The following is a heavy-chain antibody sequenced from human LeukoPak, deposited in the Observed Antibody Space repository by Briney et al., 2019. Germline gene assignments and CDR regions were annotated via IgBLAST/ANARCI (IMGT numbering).Heavy chain of an antibody. CDR2: ISSSSSTI. D-gene: IGHD6-19*01. Sequence: GGSLRLSCAASGFIFSSYSMNWVRQAPGKGLEWVSYISSSSSTIYYADSVKGRFTISRDNSKNTLYLQMNSLRAEDTAVYYCASLIAVFIDYWGQGTLVTVSS. V-gene: IGHV3-48*01. CDR1: GFIFSSYS. CDR3: ASLIAVFIDY. J-gene: IGHJ4*02.